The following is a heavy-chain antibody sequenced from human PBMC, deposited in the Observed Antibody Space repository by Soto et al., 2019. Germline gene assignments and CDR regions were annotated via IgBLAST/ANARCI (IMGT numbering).Heavy chain of an antibody. CDR3: ASLGGSWPP. CDR1: GGSISNENW. V-gene: IGHV4-4*02. CDR2: IYHAGNT. D-gene: IGHD6-13*01. Sequence: QVQLQESGPGLVKPSGTLSLTCAVSGGSISNENWWTWVRQSPGKGLEWIGEIYHAGNTNYNPSLKSRVTISLDKSKNHFSLYLSSVTAADTAMYYCASLGGSWPPWGQGTLVTVSS. J-gene: IGHJ5*02.